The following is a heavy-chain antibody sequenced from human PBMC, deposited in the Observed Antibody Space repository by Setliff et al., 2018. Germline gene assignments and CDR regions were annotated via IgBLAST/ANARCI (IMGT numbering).Heavy chain of an antibody. V-gene: IGHV1-69*13. J-gene: IGHJ6*03. Sequence: SVKASCKASGGTFQNYGLTWVRQAPGQGLEWMGGIIPIFGTTNYAHSFKGRVTFTADDSTSTAYMDLSRLTSEDTAVYYCARVLGVDFQYYYLDIWGKGTTVTV. CDR1: GGTFQNYG. CDR2: IIPIFGTT. D-gene: IGHD2-21*01. CDR3: ARVLGVDFQYYYLDI.